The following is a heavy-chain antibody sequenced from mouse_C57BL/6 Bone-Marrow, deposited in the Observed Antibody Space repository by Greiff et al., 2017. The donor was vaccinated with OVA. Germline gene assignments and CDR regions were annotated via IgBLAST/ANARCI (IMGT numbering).Heavy chain of an antibody. Sequence: VQLQQSGPELARPWASVKISCQAFYTFSSRVHFALRDTNYWMQWVKQRPGQGLEWIGAIYPGNGDTSYNQKFKGKATLTADKSSSTDYMQLSSLTYEDSAVYYCVYYEYDGGSMDYWGQGTSVTVSS. CDR1: YTFSSRVH. CDR3: YEDSAVYYCVYYEYDGGSMDY. D-gene: IGHD2-4*01. V-gene: IGHV1-87*01. CDR2: GQGLEWIG. J-gene: IGHJ4*01.